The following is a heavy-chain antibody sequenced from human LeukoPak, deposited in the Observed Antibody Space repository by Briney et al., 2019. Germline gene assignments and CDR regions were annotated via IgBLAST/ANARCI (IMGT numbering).Heavy chain of an antibody. V-gene: IGHV3-74*01. CDR2: INDGGSDT. Sequence: PGGSLRLSCAASGFTFSSYWIHWVRQAPGKGLVWVSRINDGGSDTNYADSVTGRFTISRDNAKNTVYLQMNSLRAEDTAVYYCTRAGRYTYVHKYFYGLDVWGQGTTVAVSS. CDR1: GFTFSSYW. D-gene: IGHD3-10*01. CDR3: TRAGRYTYVHKYFYGLDV. J-gene: IGHJ6*02.